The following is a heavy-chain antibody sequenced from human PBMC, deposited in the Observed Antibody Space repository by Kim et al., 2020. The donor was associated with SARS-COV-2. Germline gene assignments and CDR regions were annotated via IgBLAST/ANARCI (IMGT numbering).Heavy chain of an antibody. CDR2: IYYSGST. V-gene: IGHV4-59*08. J-gene: IGHJ3*02. CDR3: ARLTERDFDWLRPDAFDI. D-gene: IGHD3-9*01. CDR1: GGSISSYY. Sequence: SETLSLTCTVSGGSISSYYWSWIRQPPGKGLEWIGYIYYSGSTNYNPSLKSRVTISVDTSKNQFSLKLSSVTAADTAVYYCARLTERDFDWLRPDAFDIWGQGTMVTVSS.